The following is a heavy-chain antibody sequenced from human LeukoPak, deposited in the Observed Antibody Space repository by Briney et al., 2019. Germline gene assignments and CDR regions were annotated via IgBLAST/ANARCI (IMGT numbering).Heavy chain of an antibody. D-gene: IGHD3-10*01. CDR1: GFTFSSYA. J-gene: IGHJ6*02. Sequence: GGSLRLSCAASGFTFSSYAMSWVRQAQGKGLNWVSGISGSGGSTYYADSVKGRFTISRDTSKNTLYLQMDSLRAEDTAVYYCARDLARHGDYYYGMDVWGQGTTVTVSS. V-gene: IGHV3-23*01. CDR2: ISGSGGST. CDR3: ARDLARHGDYYYGMDV.